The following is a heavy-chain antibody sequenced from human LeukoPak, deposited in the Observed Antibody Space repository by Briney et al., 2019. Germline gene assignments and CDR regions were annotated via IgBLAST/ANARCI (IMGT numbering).Heavy chain of an antibody. CDR1: GFTFSSYS. D-gene: IGHD4-11*01. J-gene: IGHJ4*02. Sequence: GGSLTLSCAASGFTFSSYSMNWVRQAPGKGLEWVSSISSSSSYIYYADSVKGRFTISRDNAKNSLYLQMNSLRAEDTAVYYCAREVDYSNYPSGIYWGQGTLVTVSS. V-gene: IGHV3-21*01. CDR3: AREVDYSNYPSGIY. CDR2: ISSSSSYI.